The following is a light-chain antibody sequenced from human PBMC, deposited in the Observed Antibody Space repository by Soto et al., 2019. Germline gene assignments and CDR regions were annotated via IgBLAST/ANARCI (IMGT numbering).Light chain of an antibody. CDR3: QQHSNWPPSIT. CDR1: QSIAGY. V-gene: IGKV3-11*01. Sequence: EIVLTQSPSTLSLSPGELATPSCRDIQSIAGYLAWYQKKPGQAPRLLIYDASNRATGIPARFSGSGSGTDFTLTISSLEPEDFAVYYCQQHSNWPPSITFGQGTRLEIK. CDR2: DAS. J-gene: IGKJ5*01.